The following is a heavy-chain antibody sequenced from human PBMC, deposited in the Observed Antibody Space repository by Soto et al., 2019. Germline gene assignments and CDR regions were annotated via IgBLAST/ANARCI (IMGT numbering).Heavy chain of an antibody. CDR3: ATPSLPYDFWSGYSPTDDAFDI. D-gene: IGHD3-3*01. CDR1: GYTFTSYG. Sequence: ASVKVSCKASGYTFTSYGISWVRQAPGQGLEWMGWISAYNGNTNYAQKLQGRVTMTTDTSTSTAYMELRSLRSDDTAVYYCATPSLPYDFWSGYSPTDDAFDIWGQGTMVTVSS. J-gene: IGHJ3*02. V-gene: IGHV1-18*01. CDR2: ISAYNGNT.